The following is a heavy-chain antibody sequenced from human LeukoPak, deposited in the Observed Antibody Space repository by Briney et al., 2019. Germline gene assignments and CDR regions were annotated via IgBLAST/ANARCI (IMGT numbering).Heavy chain of an antibody. CDR1: GGSISSSSYY. Sequence: SSETLSLTCTVSGGSISSSSYYWGWIRQPPGKGLEWIGSIYYSGSTYYNPSLKSRVTISVDTSKNQFSLKLSSVTAADTAVYYCARQMAVGATTVWFDPWGQGTLVTVSS. V-gene: IGHV4-39*01. D-gene: IGHD1-26*01. CDR3: ARQMAVGATTVWFDP. CDR2: IYYSGST. J-gene: IGHJ5*02.